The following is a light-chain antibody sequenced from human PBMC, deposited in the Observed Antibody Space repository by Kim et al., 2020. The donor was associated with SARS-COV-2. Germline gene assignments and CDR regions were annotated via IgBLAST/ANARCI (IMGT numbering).Light chain of an antibody. CDR2: TTD. Sequence: QPVLTQPPSASGTPGQRVTISCSGSSSNIGGTTVNWFQQLPGTAPRVLIYTTDQRPSGVPDRFSGSKSGTSASLAIRGLQSEDEADYYCAAWDDSLNGWVFGGGTQLTVL. V-gene: IGLV1-44*01. CDR3: AAWDDSLNGWV. J-gene: IGLJ3*02. CDR1: SSNIGGTT.